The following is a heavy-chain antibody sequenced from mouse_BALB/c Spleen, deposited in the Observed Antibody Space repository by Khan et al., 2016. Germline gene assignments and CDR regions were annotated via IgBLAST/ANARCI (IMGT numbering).Heavy chain of an antibody. Sequence: EVQLQESGPGLVKPSQSLSLTCTVTGYSITSDYAWNWIRQFPGNKLEWMGYINYSGSTGYNPSLKSRISVTRDTSKNQFFLQLNSVTAEDTATYYFARYGYLYYAMDYWGQGTSVTVSS. V-gene: IGHV3-2*02. D-gene: IGHD2-2*01. J-gene: IGHJ4*01. CDR2: INYSGST. CDR3: ARYGYLYYAMDY. CDR1: GYSITSDYA.